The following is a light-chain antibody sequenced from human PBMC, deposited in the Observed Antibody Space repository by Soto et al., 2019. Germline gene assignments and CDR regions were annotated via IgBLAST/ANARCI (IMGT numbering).Light chain of an antibody. CDR3: QQRSNWPPLLT. V-gene: IGKV3-11*01. CDR1: QSVSSY. J-gene: IGKJ4*01. Sequence: EIVLTQSPATLSLSPGERATLSCRASQSVSSYLAWYQQKPGQAPRLLIYDASNRATGIPARFSGSGSGTDFTLTISSLEPEDFAVYYSQQRSNWPPLLTFGGGTKVDIK. CDR2: DAS.